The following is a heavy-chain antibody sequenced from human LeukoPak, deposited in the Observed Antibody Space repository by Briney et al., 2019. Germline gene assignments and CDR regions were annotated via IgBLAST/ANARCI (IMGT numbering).Heavy chain of an antibody. Sequence: GGSLRLSCAASGFTFSSYEMNWVRQAPGKGLEWVSYISSSGSTIYYADSVKGRFTISRDNPKNTLYLQMNRLRVEDTAVYYCAKGRDSSGWSFDSWGQGTLVTVSS. CDR1: GFTFSSYE. CDR3: AKGRDSSGWSFDS. D-gene: IGHD6-19*01. V-gene: IGHV3-48*03. CDR2: ISSSGSTI. J-gene: IGHJ4*02.